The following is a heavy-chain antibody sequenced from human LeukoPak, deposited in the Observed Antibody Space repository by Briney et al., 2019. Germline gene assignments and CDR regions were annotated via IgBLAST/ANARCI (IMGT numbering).Heavy chain of an antibody. CDR2: ISSSGSTI. D-gene: IGHD3-10*01. V-gene: IGHV3-48*03. CDR1: GFTFSSYE. CDR3: ARDHYGSGSYYYYYYGIDV. Sequence: GGSLRLSCAASGFTFSSYEMNWVRQAPGKGLEWVSYISSSGSTIYYADSVKGRFTISRDNAKNSLYLQMNSLRAEDTAVYYCARDHYGSGSYYYYYYGIDVWGQGTTVTVSS. J-gene: IGHJ6*02.